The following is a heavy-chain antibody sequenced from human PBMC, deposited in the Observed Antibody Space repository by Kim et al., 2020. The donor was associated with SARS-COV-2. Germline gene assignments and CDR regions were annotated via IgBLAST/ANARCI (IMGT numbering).Heavy chain of an antibody. CDR2: ISGSGGST. V-gene: IGHV3-23*01. D-gene: IGHD2-8*01. CDR3: AKIKLRCTNGVCYYFDY. Sequence: GGSMRLSCAASGFTFSSYAMSWVRQAPGKGLEWVSAISGSGGSTYYADSVKGRFTISRDNSKNTLYLQMNSLRAEDTAVYYCAKIKLRCTNGVCYYFDYWGQGTLVTVSS. J-gene: IGHJ4*02. CDR1: GFTFSSYA.